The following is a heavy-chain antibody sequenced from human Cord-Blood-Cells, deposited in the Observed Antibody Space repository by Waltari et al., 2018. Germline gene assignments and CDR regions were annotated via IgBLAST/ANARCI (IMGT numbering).Heavy chain of an antibody. J-gene: IGHJ6*02. CDR1: GYTLTELS. CDR2: FDPEDGET. V-gene: IGHV1-24*01. CDR3: ATDPVSSSSWYSYYYYGMDV. D-gene: IGHD6-13*01. Sequence: QVQLVQSGAEVKKPGASVKVSCKVSGYTLTELSMHWVRQAPGKGLEWMGRFDPEDGETIYAQKFQGRVTMTEDTSTDTAYMELRSLRSGDTAVYYCATDPVSSSSWYSYYYYGMDVWGQGTTVTVSS.